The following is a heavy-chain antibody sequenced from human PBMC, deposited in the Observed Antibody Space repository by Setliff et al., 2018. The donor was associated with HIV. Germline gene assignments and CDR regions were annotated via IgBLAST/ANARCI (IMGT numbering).Heavy chain of an antibody. CDR3: ARLGSGWSDSYYYAMDV. Sequence: ASVKVSCKASGYTFTTFGISWVRQAPGQRLEWMGWISAYNGHTNYAQKFQGRVTMTTDTSTSTAYMELRSLRSDDTAVYYCARLGSGWSDSYYYAMDVWGQGTTVTVSS. V-gene: IGHV1-18*01. J-gene: IGHJ6*02. CDR2: ISAYNGHT. D-gene: IGHD6-19*01. CDR1: GYTFTTFG.